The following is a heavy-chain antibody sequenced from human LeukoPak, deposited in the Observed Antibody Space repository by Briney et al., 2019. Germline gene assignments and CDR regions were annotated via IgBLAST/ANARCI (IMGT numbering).Heavy chain of an antibody. CDR2: IYYSGST. CDR3: ARRADTAMVKNAFDI. V-gene: IGHV4-59*08. Sequence: PSETLSLTCTVSGGSISSYYWSWIRQPPGKGLEWIGYIYYSGSTNYNPSLKSRVTISVDTSKNQFSLKLSSVTAADTAVYYCARRADTAMVKNAFDIWGQGTMVTVSS. J-gene: IGHJ3*02. CDR1: GGSISSYY. D-gene: IGHD5-18*01.